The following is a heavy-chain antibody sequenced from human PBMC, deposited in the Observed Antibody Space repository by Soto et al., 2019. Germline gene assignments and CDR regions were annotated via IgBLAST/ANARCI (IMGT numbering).Heavy chain of an antibody. J-gene: IGHJ5*02. CDR1: DGYIGGVGYS. V-gene: IGHV4-30-2*01. CDR2: MYHSGTF. Sequence: SETLSHTCAVSDGYIGGVGYSWSWIRQPPGGGLEWIGYMYHSGTFLKSPSLKTRLTMSLDMSKNQFSLTLNSMTAADTAVYYCARAQFYSGSGNYNNLMFDAWGQGIQVTVSS. CDR3: ARAQFYSGSGNYNNLMFDA. D-gene: IGHD3-10*01.